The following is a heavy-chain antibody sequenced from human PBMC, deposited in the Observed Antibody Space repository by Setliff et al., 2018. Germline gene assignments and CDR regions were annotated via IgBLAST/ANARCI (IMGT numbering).Heavy chain of an antibody. V-gene: IGHV3-23*01. Sequence: PGGSLRLSCAASGFTFSTYAMSWVRQAPGKGLEWVSGVSGSGVSTYYADSVKGRFTISRDNSKNTLYLQMNSLRAEDTAVYYCAKMVAGTADYFDYWGQGTLVTVSS. CDR3: AKMVAGTADYFDY. CDR1: GFTFSTYA. J-gene: IGHJ4*02. CDR2: VSGSGVST. D-gene: IGHD6-19*01.